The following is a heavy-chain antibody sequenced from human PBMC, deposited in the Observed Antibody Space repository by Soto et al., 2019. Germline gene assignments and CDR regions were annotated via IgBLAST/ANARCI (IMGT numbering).Heavy chain of an antibody. CDR2: ISYHGRKT. V-gene: IGHV3-30*18. CDR3: GKERRGSGWFVCDY. Sequence: QVQLVESGGGVVHPGESLRLSCAASGFTFSTYGMNWVRQAPGKGLEWVAVISYHGRKTYYAASVKGRFTISRDNSKNTLHLQMNSLRVEDTGIYYCGKERRGSGWFVCDYWGQGELVTVSS. D-gene: IGHD6-19*01. CDR1: GFTFSTYG. J-gene: IGHJ4*02.